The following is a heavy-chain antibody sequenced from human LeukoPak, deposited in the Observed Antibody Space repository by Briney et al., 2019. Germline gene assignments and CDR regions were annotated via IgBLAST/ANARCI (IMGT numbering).Heavy chain of an antibody. D-gene: IGHD4-17*01. CDR3: AKDPNGDYIGTFDI. CDR2: ISFDGSNK. J-gene: IGHJ3*02. V-gene: IGHV3-30-3*01. Sequence: GGSLRLSCTASGFTFSTYAMHWVRQAPGMGLEWVAFISFDGSNKYYADSVQGRFTISRDNSKNTLYLQMSSLRAEDTAIYYCAKDPNGDYIGTFDIWGQGTMVIVS. CDR1: GFTFSTYA.